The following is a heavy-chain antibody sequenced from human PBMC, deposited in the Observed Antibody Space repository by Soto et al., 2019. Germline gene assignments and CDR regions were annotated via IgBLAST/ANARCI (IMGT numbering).Heavy chain of an antibody. CDR1: GGSISSGGYY. V-gene: IGHV4-31*03. Sequence: PSETLSLTCTVSGGSISSGGYYWSWIRQHPGKGLEWIGYIYYSGSTYYNPSLKSRVTISVDTSKNQFSLKLSSVTAADTAVYYCARGPLRNYSPRKDWFDPWGQGTLVTVSS. CDR3: ARGPLRNYSPRKDWFDP. D-gene: IGHD4-4*01. CDR2: IYYSGST. J-gene: IGHJ5*02.